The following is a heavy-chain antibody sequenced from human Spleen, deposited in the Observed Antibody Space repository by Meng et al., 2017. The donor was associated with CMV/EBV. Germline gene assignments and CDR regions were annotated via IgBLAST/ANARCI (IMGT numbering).Heavy chain of an antibody. CDR1: GESINSGDYY. Sequence: TVAGESINSGDYYWSWIRQPPGKGLEWIGYIHYSGGTFSNPSLKSRVTISIDVSKNQFSLSLSSVTAADTAVYYCARVWGGDNWFDPWGQGILVTVSS. D-gene: IGHD3-16*01. CDR3: ARVWGGDNWFDP. J-gene: IGHJ5*02. CDR2: IHYSGGT. V-gene: IGHV4-30-4*08.